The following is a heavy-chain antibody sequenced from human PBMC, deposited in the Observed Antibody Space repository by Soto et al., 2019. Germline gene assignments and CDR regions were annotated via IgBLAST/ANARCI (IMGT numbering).Heavy chain of an antibody. CDR3: VRATYFSDSSGYTRCLDY. V-gene: IGHV3-72*01. J-gene: IGHJ4*02. D-gene: IGHD3-22*01. CDR1: GFTLSDHY. CDR2: SRDKPRGYST. Sequence: VGSLRLSGAGSGFTLSDHYIDWVRQAPGKGLEWVGRSRDKPRGYSTAYAASVKGRFTTSRDESKNSAYLQMNSLKTEDTAVYYCVRATYFSDSSGYTRCLDYWGQGTLVTVSS.